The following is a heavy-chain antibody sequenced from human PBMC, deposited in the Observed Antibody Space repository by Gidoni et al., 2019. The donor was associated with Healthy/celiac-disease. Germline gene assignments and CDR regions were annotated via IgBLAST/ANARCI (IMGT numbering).Heavy chain of an antibody. CDR1: GFTFSSYA. Sequence: QVQLVESGGGVVQPGRSLRLSCAASGFTFSSYAMHWVRQAPGKGLELVAVISYDGSNKYYADSVKGRFTISRDNSKNTLYLQMNSLRAEDTAVYYCASGLSCGGDCYGGVAGYWGQGTLVTVSS. V-gene: IGHV3-30-3*01. CDR3: ASGLSCGGDCYGGVAGY. J-gene: IGHJ4*02. CDR2: ISYDGSNK. D-gene: IGHD2-21*01.